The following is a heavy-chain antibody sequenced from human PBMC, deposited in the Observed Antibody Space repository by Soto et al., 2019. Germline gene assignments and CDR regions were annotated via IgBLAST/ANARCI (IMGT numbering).Heavy chain of an antibody. J-gene: IGHJ4*02. Sequence: ASVKVSCKASGYTFTSYGISWVRQAPGQGLEWMGWISAYNGNTNYAQKIQGRVTMTTDTSTSTAYMEMRSLRSDDTSVYYCARHSWDGPGSYPFDYWGQGTLVTVSS. CDR1: GYTFTSYG. CDR3: ARHSWDGPGSYPFDY. CDR2: ISAYNGNT. D-gene: IGHD3-10*01. V-gene: IGHV1-18*01.